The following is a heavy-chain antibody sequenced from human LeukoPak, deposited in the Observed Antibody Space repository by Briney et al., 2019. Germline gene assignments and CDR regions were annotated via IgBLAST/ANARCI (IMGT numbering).Heavy chain of an antibody. Sequence: GGSLRLSCAASGFTFSSYWMSWVRQAPGKGLEWVAQIKPDGSEKYHVDSVKGRFTISRDNAKNSAYLQMNSLRAKDTAVYYCARLGYYSGLDVWGQGTTITVSS. CDR2: IKPDGSEK. CDR3: ARLGYYSGLDV. J-gene: IGHJ6*02. V-gene: IGHV3-7*05. CDR1: GFTFSSYW.